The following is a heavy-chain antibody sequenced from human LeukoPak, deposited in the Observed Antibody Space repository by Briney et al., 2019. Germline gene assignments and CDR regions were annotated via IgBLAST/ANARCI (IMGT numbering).Heavy chain of an antibody. CDR3: ARSIAVAGTKDRGIGAFDI. V-gene: IGHV1-69*04. Sequence: ASVKVSCKASGGTFSSYAISWVRQAPGQGLEWMGRIIPILGIANYAQKFQGRVTITADKSTSTAYMELSSLRSEDTAVYYCARSIAVAGTKDRGIGAFDIWGQGTMVTVSS. CDR2: IIPILGIA. J-gene: IGHJ3*02. CDR1: GGTFSSYA. D-gene: IGHD6-19*01.